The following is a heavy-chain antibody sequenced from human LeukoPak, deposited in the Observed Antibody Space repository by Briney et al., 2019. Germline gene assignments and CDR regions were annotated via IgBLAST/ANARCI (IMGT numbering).Heavy chain of an antibody. D-gene: IGHD6-13*01. V-gene: IGHV3-21*01. CDR2: ISSSSSYI. J-gene: IGHJ4*02. Sequence: PGGSLRLSCAASGFTFSSYSMNWVRQAPGKGLEWVSSISSSSSYIYHADSVKGRFTISRDNAKNSLYLQMNSLRAEDTAVYYCARDMGSSSDWGQGTLVTVSS. CDR1: GFTFSSYS. CDR3: ARDMGSSSD.